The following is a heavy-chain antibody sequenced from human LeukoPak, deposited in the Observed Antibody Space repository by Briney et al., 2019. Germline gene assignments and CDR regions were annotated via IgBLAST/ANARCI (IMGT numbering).Heavy chain of an antibody. D-gene: IGHD2-2*01. Sequence: GGSLRLSCAASGFTFSSYWMHWVRQAPGKGLVWVSRINSDGSSTSYADSVKGRFTISRDNAKNTLYLQMNSLSAEDTAVYYCARLGNYCSSTSCYAVFDYWGQGTLVTVSS. V-gene: IGHV3-74*01. J-gene: IGHJ4*02. CDR3: ARLGNYCSSTSCYAVFDY. CDR2: INSDGSST. CDR1: GFTFSSYW.